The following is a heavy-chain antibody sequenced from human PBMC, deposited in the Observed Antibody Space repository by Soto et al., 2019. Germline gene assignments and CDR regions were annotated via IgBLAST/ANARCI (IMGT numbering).Heavy chain of an antibody. Sequence: QPGGSLRLSCAASGLTFSSYAMSWVRQAPGKGLEWVSAISGSGGSTYYADSVKGRFTISRDNSKNTLYLQMNSLRAEDTAVYYCARGLERWLQFDYWGQGTLVTVSS. CDR1: GLTFSSYA. D-gene: IGHD5-12*01. CDR3: ARGLERWLQFDY. J-gene: IGHJ4*02. CDR2: ISGSGGST. V-gene: IGHV3-23*01.